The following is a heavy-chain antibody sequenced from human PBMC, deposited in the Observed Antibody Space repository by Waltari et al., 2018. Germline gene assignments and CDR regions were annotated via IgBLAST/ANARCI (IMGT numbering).Heavy chain of an antibody. D-gene: IGHD3-16*01. Sequence: EVRLVESGGGLVQPGGSPRLSCAASGFTLRAYWMHGVRQAPGKGLVWVSRINSDGTITTYADSVKGRFTISRDNAKNTLYLQMNSLRAEDTAVYYCARGMGDYWGQGTLVTVSS. CDR3: ARGMGDY. J-gene: IGHJ4*02. V-gene: IGHV3-74*01. CDR1: GFTLRAYW. CDR2: INSDGTIT.